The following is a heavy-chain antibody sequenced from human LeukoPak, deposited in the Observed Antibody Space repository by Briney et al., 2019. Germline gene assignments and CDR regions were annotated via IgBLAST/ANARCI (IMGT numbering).Heavy chain of an antibody. CDR3: ASHGWVTGTTKADY. CDR1: GFTFSNYW. Sequence: PGGSLRLSWAASGFTFSNYWMNWVRQAPGKGLEWVANIRQDGSERYYVDSVKGRFAISRDNAKNSLYLQMNSLRAEDTAVYYCASHGWVTGTTKADYWGQGTLVTVSS. V-gene: IGHV3-7*03. J-gene: IGHJ4*02. CDR2: IRQDGSER. D-gene: IGHD4-17*01.